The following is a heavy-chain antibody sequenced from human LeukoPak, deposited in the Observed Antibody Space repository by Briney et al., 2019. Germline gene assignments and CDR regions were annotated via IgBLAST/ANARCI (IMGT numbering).Heavy chain of an antibody. J-gene: IGHJ4*02. Sequence: GGSLRLSCAASGFTFSSYSMNWVRQAPGKGLEWVSSISTSSIYIYYADSVKGRFTISRDNAKNSLYLQMNSLRAEDTAVYYCARDRNYGESTDYWGQGTLVTVSS. CDR3: ARDRNYGESTDY. CDR2: ISTSSIYI. CDR1: GFTFSSYS. V-gene: IGHV3-21*01. D-gene: IGHD4-17*01.